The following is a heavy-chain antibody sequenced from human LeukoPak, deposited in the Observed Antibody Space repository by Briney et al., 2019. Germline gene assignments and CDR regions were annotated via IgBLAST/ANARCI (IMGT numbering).Heavy chain of an antibody. D-gene: IGHD5-18*01. Sequence: SETLSLTCSVSGGSISSYYWSWIRQPPGKGLEWIGYIYYSGRTNYNPSLKSRVTISVDTSKNQFSLTLSSVIAADTAVYYCARGQKYRNGYTVTELGSGYFDYWGQGTLVTVSS. CDR1: GGSISSYY. CDR2: IYYSGRT. V-gene: IGHV4-59*01. J-gene: IGHJ4*02. CDR3: ARGQKYRNGYTVTELGSGYFDY.